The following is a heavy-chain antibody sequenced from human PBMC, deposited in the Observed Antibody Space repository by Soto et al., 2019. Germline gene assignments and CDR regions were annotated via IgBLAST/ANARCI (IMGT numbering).Heavy chain of an antibody. CDR2: IFYSDSF. Sequence: QVQLQESGPGLVKSSQTLSLTCTVSGGSISSGGSYWSWIRQRPGKGLERIGYIFYSDSFYYTPSLKGRVVILADTSKNQFTLKLSSATDADTAVYYCARAPETPPIFGVVRPYFFDFWGQGTLVTVSS. J-gene: IGHJ4*02. CDR1: GGSISSGGSY. CDR3: ARAPETPPIFGVVRPYFFDF. V-gene: IGHV4-31*03. D-gene: IGHD3-3*01.